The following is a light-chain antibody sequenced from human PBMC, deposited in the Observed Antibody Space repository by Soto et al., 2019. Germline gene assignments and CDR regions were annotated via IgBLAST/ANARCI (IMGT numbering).Light chain of an antibody. CDR3: QQDNNWPPYT. Sequence: ETVMTQSPVTLSVSPGERATLSCRASQSVAINLAWYQQRPGQAPRLLIYGASTRATGIPARCSGSGSGTEFTLTISSLQSEDFAVYYCQQDNNWPPYTFGQGTKLEIK. V-gene: IGKV3-15*01. CDR1: QSVAIN. CDR2: GAS. J-gene: IGKJ2*01.